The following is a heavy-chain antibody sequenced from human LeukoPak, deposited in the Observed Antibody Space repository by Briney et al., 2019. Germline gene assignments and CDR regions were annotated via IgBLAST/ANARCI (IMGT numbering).Heavy chain of an antibody. CDR2: ISSSGSTK. D-gene: IGHD3-10*01. Sequence: GGSLRLSCAASGFTFSSYEMNWVRQAPGKGLEWVSYISSSGSTKHYADSVKGRFTISRDNAKNSLYLQMNSLRAEDTAVYYCARGDSGSYYYAFDIWGQGTMVTVSS. CDR1: GFTFSSYE. J-gene: IGHJ3*02. V-gene: IGHV3-48*03. CDR3: ARGDSGSYYYAFDI.